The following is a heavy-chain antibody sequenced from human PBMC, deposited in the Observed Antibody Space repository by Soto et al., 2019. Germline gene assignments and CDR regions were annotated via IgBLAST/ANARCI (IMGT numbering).Heavy chain of an antibody. Sequence: QLQLQESGPGLVKPSETLSLTCTVSGVSITNTSYYWGWIRQPPGKGLEWIGTIYFSGSTFHNPPLNSRLTISVNRSKSQFFLRLSAVTAADTAVYYCARDVSYWGQGTLVAVSS. J-gene: IGHJ4*02. CDR1: GVSITNTSYY. CDR2: IYFSGST. V-gene: IGHV4-39*02. CDR3: ARDVSY.